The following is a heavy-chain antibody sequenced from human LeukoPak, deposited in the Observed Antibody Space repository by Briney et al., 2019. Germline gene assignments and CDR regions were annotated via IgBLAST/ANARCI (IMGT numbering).Heavy chain of an antibody. V-gene: IGHV3-23*01. D-gene: IGHD5/OR15-5a*01. CDR1: GFNFNKYD. Sequence: GGSLRLSCAASGFNFNKYDMTWAPQAPGKGLEWVSTITGRSDKTYYTDSVKGRFVTSRDNSKDTLYLQMNSLRADDTALYYCAKGVLLDDLGQGALVTVSS. CDR3: AKGVLLDD. CDR2: ITGRSDKT. J-gene: IGHJ4*02.